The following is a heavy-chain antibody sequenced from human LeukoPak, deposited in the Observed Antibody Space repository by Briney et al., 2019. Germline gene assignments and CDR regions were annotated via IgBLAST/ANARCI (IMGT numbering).Heavy chain of an antibody. Sequence: SETLSLTCTVSGGSISSSSYYWGWIRQPPGKGLEWIGSIYYSGSTYYNPSLKSRVTISVDTSKNQFSLKLSSVTAADTAVYYCARLWFGELLGYYYYMDVWGKGTTVTISS. CDR1: GGSISSSSYY. CDR2: IYYSGST. J-gene: IGHJ6*03. D-gene: IGHD3-10*01. V-gene: IGHV4-39*07. CDR3: ARLWFGELLGYYYYMDV.